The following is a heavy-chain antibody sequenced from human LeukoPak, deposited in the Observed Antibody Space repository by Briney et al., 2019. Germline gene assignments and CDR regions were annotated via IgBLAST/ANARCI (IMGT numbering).Heavy chain of an antibody. CDR3: ARATLRYFDWPSRFDP. Sequence: SETLSLTCTVSGGSISTYYWSWIRQPPGKGLEWIGYIYYSGSTNYNPSLKSRVTISVDTSKNQFSLKLSSVTAADTAVYYCARATLRYFDWPSRFDPWGQGTLVTVSS. D-gene: IGHD3-9*01. CDR2: IYYSGST. J-gene: IGHJ5*02. V-gene: IGHV4-59*01. CDR1: GGSISTYY.